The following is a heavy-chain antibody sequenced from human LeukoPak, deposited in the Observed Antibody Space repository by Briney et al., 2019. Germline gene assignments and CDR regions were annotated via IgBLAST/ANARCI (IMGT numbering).Heavy chain of an antibody. CDR2: INPNSGGT. D-gene: IGHD3-3*01. J-gene: IGHJ4*02. CDR3: ARSYFLGVVGGYYFDY. Sequence: ASVKVSCKASGYTFTGYYMHWVRQAPGQGLEWMGWINPNSGGTNYAQKFQGRVTMTRDTSISTAHMELSRLRSDDTAVYYCARSYFLGVVGGYYFDYWGQGTLVTVSS. V-gene: IGHV1-2*02. CDR1: GYTFTGYY.